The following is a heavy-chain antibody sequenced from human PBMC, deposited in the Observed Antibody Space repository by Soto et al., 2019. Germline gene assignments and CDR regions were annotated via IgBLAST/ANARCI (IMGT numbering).Heavy chain of an antibody. V-gene: IGHV1-3*01. CDR1: GYTFTSYA. CDR2: INAGNGNT. CDR3: ARDKSGYYTDWFDP. Sequence: ASVKVSCKASGYTFTSYAMHWVRQAPGQRLEWMGWINAGNGNTKYSQKFQGRVTITRDTSASTAYMELSSLRSDDTAVYYCARDKSGYYTDWFDPWGQGTLVTVSS. D-gene: IGHD3-3*01. J-gene: IGHJ5*02.